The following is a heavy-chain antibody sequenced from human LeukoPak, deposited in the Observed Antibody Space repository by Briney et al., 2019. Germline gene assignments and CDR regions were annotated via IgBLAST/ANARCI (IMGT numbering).Heavy chain of an antibody. D-gene: IGHD6-13*01. Sequence: ASVKVSCKASGYTFTGYYMHWVRQAPGQGLEWMGWINPNSGGTNYAQKFQGRVTMTRDTSISTAYMELSRLRSDDTAVYYCARESQYSSSWYGSWNYYYYYMDVWGKGTTVTISS. CDR3: ARESQYSSSWYGSWNYYYYYMDV. CDR1: GYTFTGYY. V-gene: IGHV1-2*02. J-gene: IGHJ6*03. CDR2: INPNSGGT.